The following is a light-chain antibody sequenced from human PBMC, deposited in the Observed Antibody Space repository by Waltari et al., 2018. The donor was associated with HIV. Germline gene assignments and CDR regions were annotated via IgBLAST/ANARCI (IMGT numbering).Light chain of an antibody. J-gene: IGKJ5*01. CDR3: QQYGSSPIT. CDR2: AAS. Sequence: EIVLTQSPGTLSLSSGERATLSCRASQSVSTTYLAWYQQKPGQAPRLLIYAASSSATGIPDRFSGSGSGTDFTLTISRLEPEDFAVYYCQQYGSSPITFGQGTRLEIK. CDR1: QSVSTTY. V-gene: IGKV3-20*01.